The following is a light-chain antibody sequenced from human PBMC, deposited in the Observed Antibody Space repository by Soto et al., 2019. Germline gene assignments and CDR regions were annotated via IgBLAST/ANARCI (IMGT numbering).Light chain of an antibody. CDR1: QSISSW. CDR3: QQYNRYSRA. Sequence: DIQMAQSLSTLSRSGGDRRTITCLASQSISSWVAWYQQKPGKAPKLLIYKASSLESGVPSRFICSGSGTEITLTISSLQPDDFASYYCQQYNRYSRAFCQGTKVDIK. J-gene: IGKJ1*01. V-gene: IGKV1-5*03. CDR2: KAS.